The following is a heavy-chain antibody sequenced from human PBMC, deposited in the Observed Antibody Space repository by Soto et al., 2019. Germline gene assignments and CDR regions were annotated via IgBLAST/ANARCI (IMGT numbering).Heavy chain of an antibody. CDR3: AKITGTTSYYYYYMDV. J-gene: IGHJ6*03. CDR1: GFTFSSYA. V-gene: IGHV3-23*01. Sequence: GGSLRLSCAASGFTFSSYAMSWVRQAPWKGLEWVSAISGSGGSTYYADSVKGRFTISRDNSKNTLYLQMNSLRAEDTAVYYCAKITGTTSYYYYYMDVWGKGTTVTVSS. D-gene: IGHD1-7*01. CDR2: ISGSGGST.